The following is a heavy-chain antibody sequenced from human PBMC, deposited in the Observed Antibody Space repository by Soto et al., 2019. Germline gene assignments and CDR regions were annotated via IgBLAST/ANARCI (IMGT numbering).Heavy chain of an antibody. CDR3: AGYSSSTGAWFGP. CDR1: GFTFSSYS. J-gene: IGHJ5*02. V-gene: IGHV3-21*01. D-gene: IGHD6-6*01. Sequence: GGSLRLFCAASGFTFSSYSMNWVRQAPGKGLEWVSSISSSSSYIYYADSVKGRFTISRDNAKNSLYLQMNSLRAEDTAVYYCAGYSSSTGAWFGPWGQGTLVTVSS. CDR2: ISSSSSYI.